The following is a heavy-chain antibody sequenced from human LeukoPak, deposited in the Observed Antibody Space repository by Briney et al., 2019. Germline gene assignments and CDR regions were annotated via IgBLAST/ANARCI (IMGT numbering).Heavy chain of an antibody. J-gene: IGHJ4*02. V-gene: IGHV3-30*04. Sequence: GGSLRLSCAASGFTFSSYAIHWVRQAPGKGLEWLAFVSYDGSKKYYSDSVKGRFTISRDNSKNTLFLQMNSLRAEDTAVYSCAKDVKFSWPFYFDYWGQGILVTVSS. CDR2: VSYDGSKK. CDR1: GFTFSSYA. D-gene: IGHD5-12*01. CDR3: AKDVKFSWPFYFDY.